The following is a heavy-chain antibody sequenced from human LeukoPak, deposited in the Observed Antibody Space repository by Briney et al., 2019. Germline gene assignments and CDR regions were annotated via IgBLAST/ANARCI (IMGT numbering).Heavy chain of an antibody. J-gene: IGHJ4*02. D-gene: IGHD6-6*01. CDR1: GFTFSSYG. Sequence: PGGSLRLSCAASGFTFSSYGMHWVRQAPGKGLEWVAVISYDGSNKYYADSVKGRFTISRDNSKNTLYLQMNSLRAEDTAVYYCAKEFAYSSSCLDYWGQGTLVTASS. CDR3: AKEFAYSSSCLDY. CDR2: ISYDGSNK. V-gene: IGHV3-30*18.